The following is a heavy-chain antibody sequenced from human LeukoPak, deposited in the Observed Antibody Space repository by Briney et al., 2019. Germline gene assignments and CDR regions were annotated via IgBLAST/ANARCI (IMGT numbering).Heavy chain of an antibody. D-gene: IGHD6-19*01. CDR3: ARSPSLAAVAYHYNGMDV. J-gene: IGHJ6*02. V-gene: IGHV4-34*01. CDR2: INHSGNT. Sequence: PSETLSLTCGVYGGSLSGYYWSWIRQPPGKGLEWIGEINHSGNTNYNPSLKSRITMSSDTSKNQFSLKLRSVTAADTAVYYCARSPSLAAVAYHYNGMDVWGQGTTVTVSS. CDR1: GGSLSGYY.